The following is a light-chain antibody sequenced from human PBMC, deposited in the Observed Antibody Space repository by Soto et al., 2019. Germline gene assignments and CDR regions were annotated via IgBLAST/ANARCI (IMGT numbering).Light chain of an antibody. J-gene: IGLJ3*02. CDR2: GNS. CDR3: QSYDSSLSGWV. V-gene: IGLV1-40*01. Sequence: QLVLTQPPAVSGAPGQRVTISCTGSSSNIGAGYDVHWYQQLPGTAPKLLIYGNSNRPSGVSDRFSGSKSGTSASLAITGLRAEDEADYYCQSYDSSLSGWVFGGGTKLTVL. CDR1: SSNIGAGYD.